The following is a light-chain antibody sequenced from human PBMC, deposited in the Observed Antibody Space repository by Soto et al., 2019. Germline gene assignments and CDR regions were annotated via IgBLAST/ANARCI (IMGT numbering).Light chain of an antibody. CDR1: QSVSSSY. J-gene: IGKJ1*01. V-gene: IGKV3-20*01. Sequence: EIVLTQSPGTLSLSPGERVTLSCRASQSVSSSYLAWYQQKSGQAPRLLIYGASSRATGIPDRFSGSGSGTDFTLTISRLEPEDFAVYYCQQYGRSPWTFGQGTKVEIK. CDR3: QQYGRSPWT. CDR2: GAS.